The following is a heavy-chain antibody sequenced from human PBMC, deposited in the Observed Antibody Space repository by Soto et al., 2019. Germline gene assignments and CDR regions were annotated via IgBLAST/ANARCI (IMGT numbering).Heavy chain of an antibody. J-gene: IGHJ5*02. CDR3: ARERQWFGEVA. CDR2: VSYSGDT. V-gene: IGHV4-59*01. Sequence: QVQLQESGPGLVKPSETLSLTCTVSTESYFWHWVRQPPGKGLEWVAYVSYSGDTTYNPSLKSRVTISLDTSRNELSLKLPSVTEADTAVYYCARERQWFGEVAWGQGTRVTVSP. D-gene: IGHD3-10*01. CDR1: TESYF.